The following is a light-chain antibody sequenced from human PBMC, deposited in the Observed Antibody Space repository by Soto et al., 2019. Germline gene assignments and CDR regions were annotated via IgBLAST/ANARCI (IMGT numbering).Light chain of an antibody. CDR2: NND. V-gene: IGLV1-44*01. Sequence: QSVLTQPPSASGTPGQRVTISCSGSSSNIGSYAVNWYQQLPGTAPKLLIYNNDQRPSGVPDRFSGSKSGTSASLAISGLQSELEAEYYCAAWDDRLKGLVFGGGTKVTVL. J-gene: IGLJ2*01. CDR3: AAWDDRLKGLV. CDR1: SSNIGSYA.